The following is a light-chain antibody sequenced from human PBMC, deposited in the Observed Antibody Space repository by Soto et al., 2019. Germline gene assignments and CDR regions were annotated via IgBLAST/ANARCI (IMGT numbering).Light chain of an antibody. J-gene: IGKJ1*01. V-gene: IGKV3-20*01. CDR3: QQSDDSPWT. CDR1: QSVSSSY. Sequence: EIVLTQSPGTLSLSPGERVTLSCRASQSVSSSYLAWYQQKPGQAPRLLIYGSTSKATSIPDRFSGSGSGTDFTLIISRLEPEYVAVYYRQQSDDSPWTFGQGTKVEIK. CDR2: GST.